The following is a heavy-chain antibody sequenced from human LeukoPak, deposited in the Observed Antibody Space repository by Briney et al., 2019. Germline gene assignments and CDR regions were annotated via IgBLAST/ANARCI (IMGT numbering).Heavy chain of an antibody. Sequence: GGSLRLSCAASGFTFSSYAMSWVRQAPGKGLEWVSAISGSGGSTYYADSVKGRFTISRDNSKNTVYLQMNSLRAEDTAVYYCARTLLGRGNYFDSWGQGTLVTVSS. V-gene: IGHV3-23*01. CDR2: ISGSGGST. J-gene: IGHJ4*02. CDR1: GFTFSSYA. D-gene: IGHD7-27*01. CDR3: ARTLLGRGNYFDS.